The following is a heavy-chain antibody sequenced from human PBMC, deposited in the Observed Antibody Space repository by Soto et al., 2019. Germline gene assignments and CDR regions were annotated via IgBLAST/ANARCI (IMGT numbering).Heavy chain of an antibody. V-gene: IGHV1-69*13. CDR1: GDTFSSYA. CDR2: IIPIFGTA. Sequence: SVKVSCKASGDTFSSYAISWVRQAPGQGLEWMGGIIPIFGTANYAQKFQGRVTITADESTSTAYMELSSLRSEDAAVYYCARGHDYSHPLISVADYWGQGTLVTVSS. CDR3: ARGHDYSHPLISVADY. J-gene: IGHJ4*02. D-gene: IGHD4-4*01.